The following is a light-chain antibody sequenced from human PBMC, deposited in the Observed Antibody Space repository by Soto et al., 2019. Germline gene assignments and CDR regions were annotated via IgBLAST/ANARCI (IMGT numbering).Light chain of an antibody. V-gene: IGLV1-51*01. CDR2: DNN. Sequence: QSVLTQPPSVSAAPGQKVTISCSGSRSNIGNNYVSWYQQLPGTAPKLLIYDNNKRPSGIPDRFSGSKSGTSATLGITGLQTGDEADYYCGTWDSRLSSYVFGTGTKLTVL. CDR1: RSNIGNNY. CDR3: GTWDSRLSSYV. J-gene: IGLJ1*01.